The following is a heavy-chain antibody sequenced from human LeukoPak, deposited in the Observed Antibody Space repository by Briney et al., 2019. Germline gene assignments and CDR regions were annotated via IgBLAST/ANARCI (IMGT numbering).Heavy chain of an antibody. CDR1: GYTFSGLY. V-gene: IGHV1-2*02. CDR2: INPNSGGT. J-gene: IGHJ4*02. D-gene: IGHD3-22*01. Sequence: ASVKVSCKASGYTFSGLYIHWVRQAPGQGLEWMGWINPNSGGTNYAQKFQGRVTMTRDTSISTAYMELSRLRSDDTAVYYCASVMNYYDSSGYLYYFDYWGQGTLVTVSS. CDR3: ASVMNYYDSSGYLYYFDY.